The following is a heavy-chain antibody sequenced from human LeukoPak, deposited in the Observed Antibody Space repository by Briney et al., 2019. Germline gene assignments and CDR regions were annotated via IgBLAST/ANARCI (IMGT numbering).Heavy chain of an antibody. CDR2: INHSGST. D-gene: IGHD3-10*01. Sequence: SETLSLTCAVHGGSFSGYYWSSIRQPPGKGLEWIGAINHSGSTNYNPSLKSRVTISVDTSKNQFSLKLSSVTAADTAVYYCARGLSKLLWFGEAQAHNFDYWGQGTLVTVAS. CDR1: GGSFSGYY. J-gene: IGHJ4*02. V-gene: IGHV4-34*01. CDR3: ARGLSKLLWFGEAQAHNFDY.